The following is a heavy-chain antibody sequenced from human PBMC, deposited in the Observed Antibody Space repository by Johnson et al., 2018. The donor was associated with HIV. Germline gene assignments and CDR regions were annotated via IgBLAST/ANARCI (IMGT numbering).Heavy chain of an antibody. J-gene: IGHJ3*02. CDR1: GFTFSSYG. V-gene: IGHV3-30*03. Sequence: QVKLVESGGGVVQPGRSLRLSCAASGFTFSSYGMHWVRQAPGKGLEWVAVISYDGSNKYYADSVKGRITISRDNSKNTLYLQMNSLRAEDTAVYYCARELRGPDAFDIWGQGTMVTVSS. CDR2: ISYDGSNK. CDR3: ARELRGPDAFDI.